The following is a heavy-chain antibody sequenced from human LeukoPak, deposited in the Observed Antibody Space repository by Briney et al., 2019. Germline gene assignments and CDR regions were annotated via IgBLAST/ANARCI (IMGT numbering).Heavy chain of an antibody. J-gene: IGHJ5*02. D-gene: IGHD2-2*01. V-gene: IGHV3-21*01. Sequence: GGSLRLSCAASGFTFSSYSVNWVRQAPGKGLEWVSSISSSGSNMFYADSVKGRFTVSRDNAKNSLYLQMNSLRAEDTALYYCARDYLVVPAAMWWFDPRGQGTLVTVSS. CDR3: ARDYLVVPAAMWWFDP. CDR2: ISSSGSNM. CDR1: GFTFSSYS.